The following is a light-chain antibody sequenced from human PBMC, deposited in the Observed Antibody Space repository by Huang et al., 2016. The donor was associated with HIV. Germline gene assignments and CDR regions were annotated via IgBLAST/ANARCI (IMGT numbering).Light chain of an antibody. CDR2: DAS. J-gene: IGKJ1*01. CDR3: QQYNNWPPWT. CDR1: QSVNNQ. V-gene: IGKV3-15*01. Sequence: EVVMTQSPVTLFVSPGERATLSCRASQSVNNQLAWFQQQPGQAPRLLIHDASIRATGIPDRFSGSGCWTEFTLTISSLQSEDFAVYYCQQYNNWPPWTFGQGTKVEIK.